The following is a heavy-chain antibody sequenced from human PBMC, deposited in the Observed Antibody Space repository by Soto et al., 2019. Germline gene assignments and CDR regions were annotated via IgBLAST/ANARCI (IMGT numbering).Heavy chain of an antibody. J-gene: IGHJ4*02. Sequence: KTSETLSLTCTVSGGSISSGDYYWSWIRQPPGKGLEWIGYIYYSGSTYYNPSLKSRVTISVDTSKNQFSLKLSSVTAADTAVYYCARDFVSYGGNHRFDYWGQGTLVTVSS. D-gene: IGHD4-17*01. V-gene: IGHV4-30-4*01. CDR2: IYYSGST. CDR3: ARDFVSYGGNHRFDY. CDR1: GGSISSGDYY.